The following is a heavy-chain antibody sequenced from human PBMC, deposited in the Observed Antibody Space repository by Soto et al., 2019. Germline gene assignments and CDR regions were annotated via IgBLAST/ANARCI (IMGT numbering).Heavy chain of an antibody. J-gene: IGHJ4*02. CDR3: ARGLRYIDWLSDY. CDR2: IYYSGTT. Sequence: QVRVQESGPGLVKPSETLSLTCTVSGGSISSHFWSWIRQPPGKGLEWIGYIYYSGTTNYNPSLKGRVTISVATSQNQLALKLNSVTGAETAVYYCARGLRYIDWLSDYWGQGTLVTVSS. CDR1: GGSISSHF. D-gene: IGHD3-9*01. V-gene: IGHV4-59*11.